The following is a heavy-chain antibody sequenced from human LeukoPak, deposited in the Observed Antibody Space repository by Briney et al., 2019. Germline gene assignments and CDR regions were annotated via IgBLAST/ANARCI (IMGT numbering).Heavy chain of an antibody. CDR2: IYSTGNT. J-gene: IGHJ4*02. CDR3: ARFRGVAAAGTELDY. D-gene: IGHD6-13*01. Sequence: SETLSLTCTVSGGSISSDYWSWIRQPAGKGLEWIGRIYSTGNTNYSPSFKSRVTMSVDTSKNQFSLTLSSVTAADTAVYYCARFRGVAAAGTELDYWGQGTLVTVSS. V-gene: IGHV4-4*07. CDR1: GGSISSDY.